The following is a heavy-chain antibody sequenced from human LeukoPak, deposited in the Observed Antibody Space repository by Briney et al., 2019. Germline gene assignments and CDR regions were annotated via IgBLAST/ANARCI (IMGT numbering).Heavy chain of an antibody. J-gene: IGHJ5*02. CDR1: GFTFSSYA. CDR2: ISGSGGST. CDR3: AKVPWVVVVPAAIGNWFDP. Sequence: GGSLRLSCAASGFTFSSYAMSWVRQAPGKGLEWVSAISGSGGSTYYADSVKGRFTISRDNSKNTLYLQMNSLRAGDTAVYYCAKVPWVVVVPAAIGNWFDPWGQGTLVTVSS. D-gene: IGHD2-2*01. V-gene: IGHV3-23*01.